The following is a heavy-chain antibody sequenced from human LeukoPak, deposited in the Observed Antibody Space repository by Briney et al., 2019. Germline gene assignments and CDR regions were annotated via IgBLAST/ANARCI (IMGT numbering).Heavy chain of an antibody. V-gene: IGHV4-38-2*02. Sequence: PSETLSVTCTVSGYSISSGYYWGWIRQPPGKGLEWIGSIYHSGRTFYNPSLKSRVTISVDTSKNQFSLKLTSVTAADTAIYYCAKGAGGFSYYNWFDPWGQGTLVTVSS. CDR3: AKGAGGFSYYNWFDP. CDR1: GYSISSGYY. J-gene: IGHJ5*02. D-gene: IGHD5-18*01. CDR2: IYHSGRT.